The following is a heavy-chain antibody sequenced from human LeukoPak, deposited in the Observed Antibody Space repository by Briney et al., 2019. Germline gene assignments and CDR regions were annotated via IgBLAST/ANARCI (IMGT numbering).Heavy chain of an antibody. Sequence: SETLSLTCTVSGGSISSYYWSWIRQPPGKGLEWIGYIYYNGDTNYNPSLKSRVTISVDTSKNQFSLKLSSVTAADTAVYYCARQAGSYSFYYFDYWAREPWSPSPQ. CDR1: GGSISSYY. CDR2: IYYNGDT. CDR3: ARQAGSYSFYYFDY. D-gene: IGHD2-21*01. V-gene: IGHV4-59*08. J-gene: IGHJ4*02.